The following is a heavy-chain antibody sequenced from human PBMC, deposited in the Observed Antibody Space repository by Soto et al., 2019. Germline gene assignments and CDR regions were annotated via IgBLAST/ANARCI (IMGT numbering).Heavy chain of an antibody. CDR2: LSGSGSTT. V-gene: IGHV3-23*01. CDR3: AKASKGYTGYDLDY. J-gene: IGHJ4*02. Sequence: EVQLLESGGDLVPPGGSLRLSCAASGFSFGGYGMSWVRQAPGKGLEWVSALSGSGSTTYYADSVRGRFIISRDNSRDTLFLQMNSLRAEDTAVYFCAKASKGYTGYDLDYWGQGTVVTVSP. D-gene: IGHD5-12*01. CDR1: GFSFGGYG.